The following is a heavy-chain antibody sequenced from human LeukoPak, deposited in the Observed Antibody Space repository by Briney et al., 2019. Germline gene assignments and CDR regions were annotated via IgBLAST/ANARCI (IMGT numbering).Heavy chain of an antibody. CDR1: GFTFRSYA. V-gene: IGHV3-64*02. J-gene: IGHJ4*02. CDR3: AREGGPTGLDY. D-gene: IGHD1-1*01. Sequence: PGGALRLSCVTSGFTFRSYAMHWVRQAPGKGLEYVLAISSNGGSTNYADSVKGRFTISRDNSKNTLYLQMGSLRPDDMAVYYCAREGGPTGLDYWGQGTLVTVST. CDR2: ISSNGGST.